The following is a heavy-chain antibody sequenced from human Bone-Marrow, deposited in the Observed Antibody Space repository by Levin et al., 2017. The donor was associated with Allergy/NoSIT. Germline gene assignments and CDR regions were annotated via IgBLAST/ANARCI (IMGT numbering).Heavy chain of an antibody. V-gene: IGHV4-61*02. CDR3: ARDVGDILTGYYIGWFDP. Sequence: LRLSCTVSGGSISSGSYYWSWIRQPAGKGLEWIGRIYTSGSTNYNPSLKSRVTISVDTSKNQFSLKLSSVTAADTAVYYCARDVGDILTGYYIGWFDPWGQGTLVTVSS. J-gene: IGHJ5*02. CDR2: IYTSGST. D-gene: IGHD3-9*01. CDR1: GGSISSGSYY.